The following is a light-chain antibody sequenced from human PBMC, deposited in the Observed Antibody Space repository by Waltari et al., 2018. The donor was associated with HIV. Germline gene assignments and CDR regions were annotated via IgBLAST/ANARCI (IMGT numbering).Light chain of an antibody. J-gene: IGLJ1*01. CDR2: SSH. Sequence: QSVLTQPASASGTPGQRVTISCSGSTSNLGTNNVNWYQQFPGAAPKLLIYSSHQRPSGVPDRFSGSKSDTSASLAISGLQSEDEGDYYCATWDDSLNGYVFGPGTKVTVL. V-gene: IGLV1-44*01. CDR3: ATWDDSLNGYV. CDR1: TSNLGTNN.